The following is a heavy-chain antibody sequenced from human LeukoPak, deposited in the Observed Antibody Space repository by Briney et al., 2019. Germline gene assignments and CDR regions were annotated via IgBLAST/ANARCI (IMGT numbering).Heavy chain of an antibody. J-gene: IGHJ4*02. D-gene: IGHD1-1*01. V-gene: IGHV3-48*04. CDR1: GFTFSSYS. CDR3: ARDSRDNWNDGFDY. Sequence: PGGSLRLSCAASGFTFSSYSLNWVRQAPGKGLEWVSYISSSSSPLYYADSVKGRFTISRDNAKNSLYLQMSSLRAEDTAVYYCARDSRDNWNDGFDYWGQGTLVTVSS. CDR2: ISSSSSPL.